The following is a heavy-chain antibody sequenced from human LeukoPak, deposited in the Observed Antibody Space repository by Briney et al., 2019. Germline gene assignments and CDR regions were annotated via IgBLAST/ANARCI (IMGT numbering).Heavy chain of an antibody. CDR2: ISAYGHT. CDR3: ARDHSSSWYGWNYYYYGMDV. V-gene: IGHV1-18*01. J-gene: IGHJ6*02. D-gene: IGHD6-13*01. CDR1: GYTFSSYG. Sequence: ASVKVSCKTSGYTFSSYGITWVRQAPGQGLEWMGWISAYGHTKLARNLQARVTVTTDTSTSTAYMELRSLRSDDTAVYYCARDHSSSWYGWNYYYYGMDVWGQGTTVTVSS.